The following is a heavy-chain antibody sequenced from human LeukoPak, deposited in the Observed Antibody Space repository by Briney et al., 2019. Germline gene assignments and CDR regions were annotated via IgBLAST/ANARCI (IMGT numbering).Heavy chain of an antibody. CDR1: GFTFSSYG. CDR3: ARDIAAPGLFLDS. CDR2: IRYDGINK. J-gene: IGHJ4*02. D-gene: IGHD6-13*01. Sequence: GGSLRLSCAASGFTFSSYGIHWVRQAPGKGLEWVAFIRYDGINKYYPDSVRGRFTISRDNSKNTLYLQMNSLRAEDTAVYYCARDIAAPGLFLDSWGQGTLVTVSS. V-gene: IGHV3-30*02.